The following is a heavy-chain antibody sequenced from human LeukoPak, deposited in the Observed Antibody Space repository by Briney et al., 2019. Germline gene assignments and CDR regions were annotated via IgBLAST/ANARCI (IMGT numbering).Heavy chain of an antibody. CDR1: GFTVSSNY. CDR2: IYSGGST. V-gene: IGHV3-53*01. CDR3: AGEAGDYRENYFDY. J-gene: IGHJ4*02. Sequence: GGSLRLSCAASGFTVSSNYMSWVRQAPGKGLEWVSVIYSGGSTYYADSVKGRFTISRDNSKNTLYLQMNSLRAEDTAVYYCAGEAGDYRENYFDYWGQGTLVTVSS. D-gene: IGHD4-17*01.